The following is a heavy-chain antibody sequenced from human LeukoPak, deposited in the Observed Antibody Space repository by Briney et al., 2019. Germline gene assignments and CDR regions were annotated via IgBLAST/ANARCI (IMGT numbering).Heavy chain of an antibody. Sequence: GGSLRLSCAVSGFTFNSYPMHWVRQAPGKGLEWVAVIWYDRSNKYYPDSVRGRFTVSRDDSKNTLYLQMDSLRAEDTAVYYCARGSTGQYYYYYYMDVWGKGTTVTVSS. D-gene: IGHD1-1*01. CDR3: ARGSTGQYYYYYYMDV. J-gene: IGHJ6*03. V-gene: IGHV3-33*01. CDR2: IWYDRSNK. CDR1: GFTFNSYP.